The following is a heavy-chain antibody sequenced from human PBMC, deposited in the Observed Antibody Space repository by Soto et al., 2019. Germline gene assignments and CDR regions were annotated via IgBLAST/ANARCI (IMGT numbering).Heavy chain of an antibody. CDR3: AKDRDGAAAGPTKFYGMDV. J-gene: IGHJ6*02. V-gene: IGHV3-23*01. CDR2: ISGSGDST. D-gene: IGHD6-13*01. Sequence: GSLRLSCAASGLNFSSYAMSWVRQDPGKGLEWVSVISGSGDSTYYADSVRGRFTISRDNSKNTLYLQMNSLRAEDTAVYYCAKDRDGAAAGPTKFYGMDVWGQGTTVTVSS. CDR1: GLNFSSYA.